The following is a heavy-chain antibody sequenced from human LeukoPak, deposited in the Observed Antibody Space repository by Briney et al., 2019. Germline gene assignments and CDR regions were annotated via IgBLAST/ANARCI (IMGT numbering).Heavy chain of an antibody. Sequence: GGSLRLSCAASGFTFSSYAMSWVRQAPGKGLEWVSAISGSGGSTYYADSVKGRFTISRDNSKNTLYLQMNGLRAEDTAVYYCAKDVIVATMRYYFDYWGQGTLVTVSS. CDR1: GFTFSSYA. CDR3: AKDVIVATMRYYFDY. D-gene: IGHD5-12*01. J-gene: IGHJ4*02. V-gene: IGHV3-23*01. CDR2: ISGSGGST.